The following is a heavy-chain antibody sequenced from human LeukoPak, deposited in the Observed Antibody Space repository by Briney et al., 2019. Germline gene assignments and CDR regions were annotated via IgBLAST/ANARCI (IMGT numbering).Heavy chain of an antibody. CDR1: GGSIRSSSNY. CDR2: IYYTGST. V-gene: IGHV4-39*01. Sequence: SETLSLTCTVSGGSIRSSSNYWGWVRQPPGKGLEWIANIYYTGSTYYNPSLKSRVTISVDTSRNQFSLKLNSVTAADTAVYYCARLGGYCNGAGCPGSDYWGQGTLVTVS. D-gene: IGHD2-15*01. J-gene: IGHJ4*02. CDR3: ARLGGYCNGAGCPGSDY.